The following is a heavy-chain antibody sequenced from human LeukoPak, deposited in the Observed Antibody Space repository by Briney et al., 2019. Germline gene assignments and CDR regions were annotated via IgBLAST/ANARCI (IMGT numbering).Heavy chain of an antibody. J-gene: IGHJ4*02. V-gene: IGHV4-59*08. Sequence: KASETLSLTCTVSGGSISSYYWSWIRQPPGKGLEWIGYIYYGGSTNYNPSLKSRVTISVDTSKNQFSLKLSSVTAADTAVYYCARVEDYYGSGSSDYWGQGTLVTVSS. CDR2: IYYGGST. CDR3: ARVEDYYGSGSSDY. CDR1: GGSISSYY. D-gene: IGHD3-10*01.